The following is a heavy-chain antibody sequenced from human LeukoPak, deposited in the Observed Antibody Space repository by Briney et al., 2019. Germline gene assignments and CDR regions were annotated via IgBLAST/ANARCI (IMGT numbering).Heavy chain of an antibody. J-gene: IGHJ4*02. D-gene: IGHD6-19*01. CDR2: IYYSGST. CDR3: AIGGGWDINYFDF. CDR1: GGSISSYY. Sequence: SETLSLTCTVSGGSISSYYWSWIRQPPGKGLEWIGYIYYSGSTNYNPSLKSRVTISVVTSKNQFSLKLSSVTAADTAVYYCAIGGGWDINYFDFWGQGTLVTVSS. V-gene: IGHV4-59*01.